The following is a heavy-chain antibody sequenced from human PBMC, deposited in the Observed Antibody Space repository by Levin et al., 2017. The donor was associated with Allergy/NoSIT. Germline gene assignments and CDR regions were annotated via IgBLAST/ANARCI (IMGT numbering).Heavy chain of an antibody. D-gene: IGHD6-13*01. CDR3: ARVAAAGID. CDR1: GFTFSSYD. Sequence: LPGGSLRLSCAASGFTFSSYDMHWVRQATGKGLEWVSGIGTAGNTLYPGSVKGRFTISRENAKNSLYLQMNRLRAGDTAVYYCARVAAAGIDWGQGTLVTVSS. V-gene: IGHV3-13*01. J-gene: IGHJ4*02. CDR2: IGTAGNT.